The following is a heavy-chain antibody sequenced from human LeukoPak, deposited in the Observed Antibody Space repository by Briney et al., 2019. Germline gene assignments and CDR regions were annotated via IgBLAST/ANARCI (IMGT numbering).Heavy chain of an antibody. Sequence: GGSLRLSCAASGFTFSDYYMSWIRQAPGKGLEWVGRIKSKTDGGTTDYAAPVKGRFTISRDDSKNTLYLQMNSLKIEDTAVYHCTTRGDYVFEWGQGTLVTASS. CDR2: IKSKTDGGTT. V-gene: IGHV3-15*01. CDR1: GFTFSDYY. J-gene: IGHJ4*02. CDR3: TTRGDYVFE. D-gene: IGHD4-17*01.